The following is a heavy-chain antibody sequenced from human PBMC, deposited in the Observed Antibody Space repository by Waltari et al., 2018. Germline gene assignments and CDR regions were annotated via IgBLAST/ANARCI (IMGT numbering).Heavy chain of an antibody. D-gene: IGHD2-2*01. J-gene: IGHJ4*02. Sequence: EVQLLDSGGGLVQPGGSLRLSCLASEFDFSRYALIWVRQDPGKGGWWALSIGGAGGSAYGAYSVEGRFTISSDNSETTFHLQMNSLRVDDAAMYYCAKGRVQAAAIYSFDTWGQGTLVTVSS. CDR3: AKGRVQAAAIYSFDT. CDR1: EFDFSRYA. CDR2: IGGAGGSA. V-gene: IGHV3-23*01.